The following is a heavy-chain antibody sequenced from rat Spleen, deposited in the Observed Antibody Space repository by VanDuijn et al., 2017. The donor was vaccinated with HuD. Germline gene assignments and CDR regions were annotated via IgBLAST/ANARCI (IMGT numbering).Heavy chain of an antibody. CDR3: TRGTYYRQ. D-gene: IGHD1-12*01. CDR1: GFAFRNYG. V-gene: IGHV5S13*01. CDR2: INIGGGDT. J-gene: IGHJ2*01. Sequence: EVQLVESGGGLVEPGRSLKLSCAASGFAFRNYGMAWVRQTLTKGLEWVAFINIGGGDTYYRDSVKGRFTISRDIAKSTLYLQMNSLRSEDTATYCCTRGTYYRQWGQGVMVTVSS.